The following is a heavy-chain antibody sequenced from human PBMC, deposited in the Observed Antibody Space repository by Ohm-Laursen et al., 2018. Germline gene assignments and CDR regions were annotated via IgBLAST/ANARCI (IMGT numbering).Heavy chain of an antibody. Sequence: SLRLSCSAFGFTFSSHWMRWVRQAPGKGLEWVANINRDGGDKYYVDSVKGRSAISRDDAKNSLYLQMNTLRAEDTAVYYCARARLYGDYVWDYFDYWGQGTLVTVSS. J-gene: IGHJ4*02. CDR3: ARARLYGDYVWDYFDY. CDR1: GFTFSSHW. CDR2: INRDGGDK. V-gene: IGHV3-7*01. D-gene: IGHD4-17*01.